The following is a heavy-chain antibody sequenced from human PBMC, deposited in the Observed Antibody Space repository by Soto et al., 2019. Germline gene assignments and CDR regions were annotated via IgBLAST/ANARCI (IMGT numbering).Heavy chain of an antibody. V-gene: IGHV1-8*01. CDR2: MNPNSGNT. J-gene: IGHJ5*02. D-gene: IGHD4-17*01. CDR3: ARCFKYGDDTRWFDP. Sequence: QVQLVQSGAEVKKPGASVKVSCKASGYTFTSYDINWVRQATGQGLEYLGWMNPNSGNTGYVQKFQGRVTMTRDTSIITSYMELSSLRSEVTSVYDCARCFKYGDDTRWFDPCGQGSLVTVSS. CDR1: GYTFTSYD.